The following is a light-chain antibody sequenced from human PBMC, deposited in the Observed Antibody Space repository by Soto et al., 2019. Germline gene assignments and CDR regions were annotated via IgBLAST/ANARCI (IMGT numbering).Light chain of an antibody. J-gene: IGKJ1*01. CDR3: QQYNNWPPWT. Sequence: ESVLTQSPATLSFSPVERATLSLRSSQSVSSYLAWYQQKPGQAPRLLIYGASTRATGIPARFSGSGSGTEFTLTIRSLQSEDFAVYYCQQYNNWPPWTCGKGTKGDIK. V-gene: IGKV3-15*01. CDR1: QSVSSY. CDR2: GAS.